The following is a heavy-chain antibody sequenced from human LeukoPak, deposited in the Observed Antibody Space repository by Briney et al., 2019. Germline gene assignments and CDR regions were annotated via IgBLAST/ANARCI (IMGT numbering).Heavy chain of an antibody. CDR3: ARLKYRNTSGWYRNWFDP. CDR2: IRFDGSDK. CDR1: GFTFSNYG. D-gene: IGHD6-19*01. J-gene: IGHJ5*02. V-gene: IGHV3-30*02. Sequence: GGSLRLSCAASGFTFSNYGMHWVRQAPGKGLEWVAFIRFDGSDKYYADSVKGRFTISRDNSKNTLFLQMNSLRAGDTAVYFCARLKYRNTSGWYRNWFDPWGQGTLVIVSS.